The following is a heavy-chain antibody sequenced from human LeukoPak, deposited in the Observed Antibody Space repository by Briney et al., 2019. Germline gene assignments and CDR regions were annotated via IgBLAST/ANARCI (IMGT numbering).Heavy chain of an antibody. CDR3: ATLTDTAMIMVDWFDP. J-gene: IGHJ5*02. V-gene: IGHV3-7*05. Sequence: GGPLRLSCAPSGFTFSSHRMSWVRQAPGKGLEWVANIMQNGSEECYADSVTGRFTISRYNDKNSLYLQMNSLRAEDTAVYYCATLTDTAMIMVDWFDPWGQGTLVTVSS. CDR2: IMQNGSEE. D-gene: IGHD5-18*01. CDR1: GFTFSSHR.